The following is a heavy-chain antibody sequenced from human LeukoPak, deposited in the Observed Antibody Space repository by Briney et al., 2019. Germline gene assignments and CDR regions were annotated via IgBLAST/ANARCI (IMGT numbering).Heavy chain of an antibody. J-gene: IGHJ4*02. CDR1: GDSVSSNNAT. D-gene: IGHD6-13*01. CDR3: TRGSSWHFDY. V-gene: IGHV6-1*01. CDR2: TYYRSKWYY. Sequence: SQTLSLTCAISGDSVSSNNATWNWIRQSPSRGLEWLGRTYYRSKWYYDYAVSVKSRITINPDTSKNPVSLQLSSVTPEDTAVYYCTRGSSWHFDYWGQGTLVTVSS.